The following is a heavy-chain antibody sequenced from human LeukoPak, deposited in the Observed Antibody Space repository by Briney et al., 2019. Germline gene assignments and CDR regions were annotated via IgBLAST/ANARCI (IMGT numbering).Heavy chain of an antibody. J-gene: IGHJ5*02. CDR3: ARDIDSSGRFDP. Sequence: GGSLRLSCAASGFGVSDNYMSWVRQPPGKGLEWVSVMHSGGSTFYADPVKGRFTISRDSSKNTVYFQMNSLRVEDTAVYYCARDIDSSGRFDPWGQGTLVTVSS. V-gene: IGHV3-66*01. D-gene: IGHD3-22*01. CDR2: MHSGGST. CDR1: GFGVSDNY.